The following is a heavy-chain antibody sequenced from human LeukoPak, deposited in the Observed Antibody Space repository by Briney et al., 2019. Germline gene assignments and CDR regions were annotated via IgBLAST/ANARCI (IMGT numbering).Heavy chain of an antibody. CDR2: INHSGST. CDR1: GGSFSGYY. CDR3: ASVFGDSSGYYLFDY. V-gene: IGHV4-34*01. Sequence: SETLSLTCAVYGGSFSGYYWSWIRQPPGKGLEWIGEINHSGSTNYNPSLKSRVTMSVDTSKNQFSLKLSSVTAADTAVYYCASVFGDSSGYYLFDYWGQGTLVTVSS. D-gene: IGHD3-22*01. J-gene: IGHJ4*02.